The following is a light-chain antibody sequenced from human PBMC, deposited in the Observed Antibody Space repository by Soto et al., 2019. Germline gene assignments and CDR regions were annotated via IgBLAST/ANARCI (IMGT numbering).Light chain of an antibody. CDR3: TSYTTGSTYV. Sequence: QSALTQPASVSGSPGQSIAISCTGTSSDVGGYNDVSWYQQHPGKAPKLMIYDVSNRPSGVSDRFSGSKSGNTASLTISGLQAEDEADYYCTSYTTGSTYVFGTGTKVTVL. J-gene: IGLJ1*01. CDR1: SSDVGGYND. V-gene: IGLV2-14*01. CDR2: DVS.